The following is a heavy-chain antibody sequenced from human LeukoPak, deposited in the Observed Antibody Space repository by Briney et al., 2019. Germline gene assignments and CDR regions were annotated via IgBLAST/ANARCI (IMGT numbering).Heavy chain of an antibody. V-gene: IGHV1-8*03. J-gene: IGHJ5*02. Sequence: GASVMVSCKASGYTFTSYDINWVRQATGQGLEWMGWMNPNSGNTGYAQKFQGRVTITRNTSISTAYMELSSLRSEDTAVYYCAREGYCTNGVCFYNWFDPWGQGTLVTVSS. CDR2: MNPNSGNT. D-gene: IGHD2-8*01. CDR3: AREGYCTNGVCFYNWFDP. CDR1: GYTFTSYD.